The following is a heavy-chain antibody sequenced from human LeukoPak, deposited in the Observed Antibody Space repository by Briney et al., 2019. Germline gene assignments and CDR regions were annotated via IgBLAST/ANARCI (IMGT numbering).Heavy chain of an antibody. CDR3: AKDREGQWLVRILDY. V-gene: IGHV3-23*01. J-gene: IGHJ4*02. D-gene: IGHD6-19*01. CDR1: GFTFSSYA. Sequence: GGSLRLSCAASGFTFSSYAMSWVRQAPGKGLEWVSAISGSGGSTYYADSVKGRFTISRDNPKNTLYLQMNSLRAEDTAVYYCAKDREGQWLVRILDYWGQGTLVTVFS. CDR2: ISGSGGST.